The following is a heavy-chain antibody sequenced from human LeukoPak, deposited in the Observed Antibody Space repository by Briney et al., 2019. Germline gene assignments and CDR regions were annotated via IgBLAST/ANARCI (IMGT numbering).Heavy chain of an antibody. V-gene: IGHV3-30*03. CDR2: ISYDGSNK. J-gene: IGHJ4*02. D-gene: IGHD2-21*02. Sequence: LSLTCAVYGGSFSGYYWSWIRQAPGKGLEWVAVISYDGSNKYYADSVKGRFTISRDNSKNTLYLQMNSLRAEDTAVYYCARGATVTATPFDYWGQGTLVTVSS. CDR3: ARGATVTATPFDY. CDR1: GGSFSGYY.